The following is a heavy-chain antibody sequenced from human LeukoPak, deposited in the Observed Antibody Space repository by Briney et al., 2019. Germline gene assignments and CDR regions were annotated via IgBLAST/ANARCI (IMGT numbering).Heavy chain of an antibody. CDR2: IYHSGST. J-gene: IGHJ2*01. V-gene: IGHV4-38-2*02. CDR3: ARTLSSSWYGWYFDL. Sequence: SETLSLTCTVSGYSISSGYYWGWIRQPPGKGLEWIGYIYHSGSTYYNPSLKSRVTISVDRSKNQFSLKLSSVTAADTAVYYCARTLSSSWYGWYFDLWGRGTLVTVSS. CDR1: GYSISSGYY. D-gene: IGHD6-13*01.